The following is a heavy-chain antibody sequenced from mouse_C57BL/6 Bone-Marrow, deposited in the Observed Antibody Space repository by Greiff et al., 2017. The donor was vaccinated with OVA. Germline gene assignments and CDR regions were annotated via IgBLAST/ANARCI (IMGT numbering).Heavy chain of an antibody. CDR2: ISSGSSTI. D-gene: IGHD2-3*01. CDR1: GFTFSDYG. CDR3: ARVPYDGYAMDY. Sequence: DVMLVESGGGLVKPGGSLKLSCAASGFTFSDYGMHWVRQAPEKGLEWVAYISSGSSTIYYADTVKGRFTISRDNAKKTLFLQMTSQKSEDTAMYYCARVPYDGYAMDYGGQGTSVTVSS. J-gene: IGHJ4*01. V-gene: IGHV5-17*01.